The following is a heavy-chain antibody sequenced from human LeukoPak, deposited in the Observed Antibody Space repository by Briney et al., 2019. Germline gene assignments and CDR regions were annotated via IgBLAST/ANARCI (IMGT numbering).Heavy chain of an antibody. D-gene: IGHD2-2*01. CDR3: AGVSGDIVVVPAAYYYYYGMDV. J-gene: IGHJ6*01. Sequence: GASVKVSCKASGGTFSSYAISWVRQAPGQGLEWMGGIIPIFGTANYAQKFQGRVTITADKSTSTAYMELSSLRSEDTAVYYCAGVSGDIVVVPAAYYYYYGMDVWGKGPRSPSPQ. CDR2: IIPIFGTA. CDR1: GGTFSSYA. V-gene: IGHV1-69*06.